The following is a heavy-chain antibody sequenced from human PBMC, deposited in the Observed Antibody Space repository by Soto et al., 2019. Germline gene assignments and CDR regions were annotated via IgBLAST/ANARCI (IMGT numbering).Heavy chain of an antibody. J-gene: IGHJ4*02. Sequence: GGSLRLSCAASGFTFNSYAMSWVRQAPGKGLEWVSALSGSGASTYYADSVKGRFTISRDNSKNTLYLQMNSLRAEDTAVYYCAKDRRGSSWSRCFDYWGQGTLVTVSS. CDR3: AKDRRGSSWSRCFDY. CDR1: GFTFNSYA. D-gene: IGHD6-13*01. V-gene: IGHV3-23*01. CDR2: LSGSGAST.